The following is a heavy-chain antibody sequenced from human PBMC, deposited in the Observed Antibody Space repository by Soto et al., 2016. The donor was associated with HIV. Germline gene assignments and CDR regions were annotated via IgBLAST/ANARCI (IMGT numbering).Heavy chain of an antibody. Sequence: QVQLVQSGAEVKKPGSSVKVSCKASGGTFGSYAISWVRQAPGQGLEWMGGIIPIFGTANYAQKFQGRVTITADESTSTAYMELSSLRSEDTAVYYCARRRLTTVVTRGAFDIWGQGTMVTVSS. V-gene: IGHV1-69*13. CDR2: IIPIFGTA. D-gene: IGHD4-17*01. CDR3: ARRRLTTVVTRGAFDI. CDR1: GGTFGSYA. J-gene: IGHJ3*02.